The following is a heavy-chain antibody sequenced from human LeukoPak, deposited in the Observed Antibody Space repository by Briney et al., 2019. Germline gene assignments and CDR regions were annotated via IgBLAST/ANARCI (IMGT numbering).Heavy chain of an antibody. Sequence: SETLSLTCAVYGGSFSGYYWSWIRQPPGKGLEWIGEINHSGSTNYNPSLKSRVTISVDTSKNQFSLKLSSVTAADTAVYYCASNKRGGRRITIFGVYKLDVYGMDVWGQGTTVTVSS. CDR2: INHSGST. J-gene: IGHJ6*02. V-gene: IGHV4-34*01. D-gene: IGHD3-3*01. CDR1: GGSFSGYY. CDR3: ASNKRGGRRITIFGVYKLDVYGMDV.